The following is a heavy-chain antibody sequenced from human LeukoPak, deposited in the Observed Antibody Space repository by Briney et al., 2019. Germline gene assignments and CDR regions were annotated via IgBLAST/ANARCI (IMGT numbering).Heavy chain of an antibody. CDR3: ARDGSGRGLDY. Sequence: PGGSLRLSCAASEFSVGSNYMTWVRQAPGKGLEWVSYISSSGSTIYYADSVKGRFTISRDNAKNSLYLQMNSLRAEDTAVYYCARDGSGRGLDYWGQGTLVTVSS. D-gene: IGHD2-2*03. CDR1: EFSVGSNY. V-gene: IGHV3-48*03. CDR2: ISSSGSTI. J-gene: IGHJ4*02.